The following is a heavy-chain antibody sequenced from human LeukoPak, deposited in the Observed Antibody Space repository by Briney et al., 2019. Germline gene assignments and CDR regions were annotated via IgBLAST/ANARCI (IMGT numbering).Heavy chain of an antibody. J-gene: IGHJ3*02. D-gene: IGHD1-26*01. CDR3: ARVSGARDAFDI. Sequence: SETLSLTCTVSGSSISDYYWSWIRQPPGKGLEWIGYIYDSESINYNPSLKSRVTMSVDTSKNQFSLKLSSVTAADTAVYYCARVSGARDAFDIWGQGTMVTVSS. V-gene: IGHV4-59*12. CDR1: GSSISDYY. CDR2: IYDSESI.